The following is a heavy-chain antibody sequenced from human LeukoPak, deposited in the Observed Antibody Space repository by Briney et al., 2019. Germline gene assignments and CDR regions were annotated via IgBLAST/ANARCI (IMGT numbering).Heavy chain of an antibody. CDR2: ISSGSYI. J-gene: IGHJ4*02. V-gene: IGHV3-21*01. CDR1: GFPFSSYN. CDR3: ARGYCSGGSCYSGSYY. Sequence: KTGGSLRLSCAASGFPFSSYNLNWVRQAPGKGLEWVSSISSGSYIYYADSVRGRFTISRDNAKNSVYLQMNSLRAEDTAVYYCARGYCSGGSCYSGSYYWGQDTLVTVSS. D-gene: IGHD2-15*01.